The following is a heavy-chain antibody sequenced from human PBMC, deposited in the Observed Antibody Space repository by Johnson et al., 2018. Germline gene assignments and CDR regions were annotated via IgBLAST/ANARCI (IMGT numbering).Heavy chain of an antibody. D-gene: IGHD2-15*01. CDR3: AREGSRASRYYYYSMDV. J-gene: IGHJ6*03. V-gene: IGHV3-30-3*01. CDR1: GFIFSSYA. CDR2: ISYDGSNK. Sequence: QVQLVQSGGGVVKPGRSLRLSCAASGFIFSSYAMHWVRQAPGKGLERVAVISYDGSNKYYADSVKGRFTISRDNSQNTLYLQMNSLRAEDTAVYYCAREGSRASRYYYYSMDVGGKGTTVTVSS.